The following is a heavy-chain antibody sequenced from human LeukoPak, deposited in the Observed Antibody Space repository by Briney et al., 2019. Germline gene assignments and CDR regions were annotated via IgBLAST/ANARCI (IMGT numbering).Heavy chain of an antibody. Sequence: PSETLSLTCAVYGGSFSGYYWSWIRQPPGKGLEWIGEINHSGCTNYNPSLKSRVTISVDTSKNQFSLKLSSVTAADTAVYYCASLYSSGWFDFDYWGQGTLVTVSS. CDR2: INHSGCT. CDR1: GGSFSGYY. CDR3: ASLYSSGWFDFDY. V-gene: IGHV4-34*01. J-gene: IGHJ4*02. D-gene: IGHD6-19*01.